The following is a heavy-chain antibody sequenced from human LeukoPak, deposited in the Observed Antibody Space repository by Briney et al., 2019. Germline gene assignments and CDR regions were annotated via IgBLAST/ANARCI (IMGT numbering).Heavy chain of an antibody. D-gene: IGHD6-19*01. V-gene: IGHV1-69*04. CDR3: AREGQWLVTGRGYYFDY. CDR1: GGTFSSYA. Sequence: ASVKVSCKASGGTFSSYAISWVRQAPGQGLEWMGRIIPILGIANYAQKFQGRVTMTRDTSTSTVYMELSSLRSEDTAVYYCAREGQWLVTGRGYYFDYWGQGTLVTVSS. J-gene: IGHJ4*02. CDR2: IIPILGIA.